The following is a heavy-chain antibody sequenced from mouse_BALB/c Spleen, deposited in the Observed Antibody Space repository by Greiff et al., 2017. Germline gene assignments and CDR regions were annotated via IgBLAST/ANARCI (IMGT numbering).Heavy chain of an antibody. CDR3: ARDGDGYLDY. CDR1: GFTFTDYY. J-gene: IGHJ2*01. D-gene: IGHD2-3*01. Sequence: EVQRVESGGGLVQPGGSLRLSCATSGFTFTDYYMSWVRQPPGKALEWLGFIRNKANGYTTEYSASVKGRFTISRDNSQSILYLQMNTLRAEDSATYYCARDGDGYLDYWGQGTTLTVSS. CDR2: IRNKANGYTT. V-gene: IGHV7-3*02.